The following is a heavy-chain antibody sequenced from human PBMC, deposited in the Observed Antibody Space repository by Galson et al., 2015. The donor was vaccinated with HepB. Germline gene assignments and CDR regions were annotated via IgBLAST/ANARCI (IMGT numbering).Heavy chain of an antibody. V-gene: IGHV1-18*04. CDR1: GYTFTSYG. CDR2: INAYTGNK. Sequence: SVKVSCKASGYTFTSYGISWVRQAPGQGLEWMGWINAYTGNKNYVQNLQGRVTMTTDTSTSTAYMELRSLTSDDTAVYFCASKPSPEGATDYWGQGTLVTFSS. D-gene: IGHD4/OR15-4a*01. CDR3: ASKPSPEGATDY. J-gene: IGHJ4*02.